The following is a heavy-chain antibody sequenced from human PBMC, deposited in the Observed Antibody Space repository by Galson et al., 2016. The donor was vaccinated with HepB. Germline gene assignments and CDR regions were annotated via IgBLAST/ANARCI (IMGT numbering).Heavy chain of an antibody. CDR3: AHRAITLVRGVINPGSSFDY. CDR1: GFSLGTTGVA. D-gene: IGHD3-10*01. CDR2: IYRDDDK. V-gene: IGHV2-5*05. J-gene: IGHJ4*02. Sequence: PALVKPTQTLTLTCTFSGFSLGTTGVAVGWIRQPPGKALEWLALIYRDDDKRYAPSLESRLTITKDTSKNQVVFTMNNVDPVDTATYYCAHRAITLVRGVINPGSSFDYWGQGTLVTVSS.